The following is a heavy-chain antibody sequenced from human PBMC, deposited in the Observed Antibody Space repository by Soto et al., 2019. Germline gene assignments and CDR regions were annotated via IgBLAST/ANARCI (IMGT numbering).Heavy chain of an antibody. D-gene: IGHD3-22*01. V-gene: IGHV4-30-4*01. J-gene: IGHJ4*02. Sequence: QVQLQESGPRLVKPSQTLSLSCTVSGGSNSSGDYYWSWIRQPPGKGLEWVGYIHYSGDAFYNPSLRSRITISGDTSKNQFSLKLTSVTAADTAVYYCARAPIDYDSSGYHDYWGQGTLVTVSS. CDR1: GGSNSSGDYY. CDR2: IHYSGDA. CDR3: ARAPIDYDSSGYHDY.